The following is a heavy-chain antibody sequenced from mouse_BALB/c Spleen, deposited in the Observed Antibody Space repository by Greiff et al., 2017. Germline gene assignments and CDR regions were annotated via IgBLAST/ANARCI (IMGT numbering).Heavy chain of an antibody. CDR3: ASGDGRPDY. CDR2: ILPGSGST. D-gene: IGHD2-3*01. Sequence: QVQLKQSGAELMKPGASVKISCKATGYTFSSYWIEWVKQRPGHGLEWIGEILPGSGSTNYNEKFKGKATFTADTSSNTAYMQLSSLTSEDSAVYYCASGDGRPDYWGQGTTLTVSS. V-gene: IGHV1-9*01. J-gene: IGHJ2*01. CDR1: GYTFSSYW.